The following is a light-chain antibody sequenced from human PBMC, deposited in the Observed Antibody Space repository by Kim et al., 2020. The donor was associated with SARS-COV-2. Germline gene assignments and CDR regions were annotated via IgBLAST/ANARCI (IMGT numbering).Light chain of an antibody. CDR1: QTVARSY. CDR2: GAS. V-gene: IGKV3-20*01. CDR3: QQYGTSPSWT. Sequence: EIVLTQSPGTLSLSPGEGATLSCRASQTVARSYLAWYQQKLGLAPRLLIYGASSRATGIPDRFSGSGSGTDFTLNITRLEPDDFAVYYCQQYGTSPSWTFGPGTKVEIK. J-gene: IGKJ1*01.